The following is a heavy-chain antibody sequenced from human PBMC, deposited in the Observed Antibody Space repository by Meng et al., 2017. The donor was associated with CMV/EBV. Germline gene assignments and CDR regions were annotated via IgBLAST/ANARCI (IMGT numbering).Heavy chain of an antibody. CDR2: IYTSGST. D-gene: IGHD2-21*01. J-gene: IGHJ4*02. V-gene: IGHV4-4*07. Sequence: LKGTGQGLGNLPASLSLTGTVSGGSISSYYWSWIRQPAGKGLEWIGRIYTSGSTNYNPSLKSRVTMSVDTSKNQFSLKLSSVTAADTAVYYCARGSYYRYVIDYWGQGTLVTVSS. CDR1: GGSISSYY. CDR3: ARGSYYRYVIDY.